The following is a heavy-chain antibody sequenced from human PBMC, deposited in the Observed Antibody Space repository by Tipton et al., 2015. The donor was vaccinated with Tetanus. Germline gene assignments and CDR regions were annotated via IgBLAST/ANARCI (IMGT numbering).Heavy chain of an antibody. CDR1: AGSFSGYY. CDR2: INHSGST. J-gene: IGHJ5*02. D-gene: IGHD1-26*01. CDR3: ARGGGTVGSIPLYSWLDP. Sequence: TLSLTCAVYAGSFSGYYWTWIRQSPGEGLEWIGEINHSGSTNYNPSLKSRITMSVDASKNQFSLKLSSVTAADTAVYYCARGGGTVGSIPLYSWLDPWGQGTLVTVSS. V-gene: IGHV4-34*01.